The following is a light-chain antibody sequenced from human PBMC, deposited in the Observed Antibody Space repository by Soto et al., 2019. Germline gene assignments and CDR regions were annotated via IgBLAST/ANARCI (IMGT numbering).Light chain of an antibody. CDR3: QQYGSWT. Sequence: EIVLTQSPGTLSLSPGERATLSCRASQSMSSNYLAWYQQKPGQAPRLLIYGASSRATGIPDRFSGSGSGSDFTITISRLEPEESAIYYIQQYGSWTFGQGTKVEIK. V-gene: IGKV3-20*01. CDR2: GAS. J-gene: IGKJ1*01. CDR1: QSMSSNY.